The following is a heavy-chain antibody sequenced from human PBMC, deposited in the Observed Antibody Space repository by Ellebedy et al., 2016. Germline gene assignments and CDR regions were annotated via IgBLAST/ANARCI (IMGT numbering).Heavy chain of an antibody. J-gene: IGHJ4*02. D-gene: IGHD2-2*01. CDR3: ARAEGYCSSISCYFGYWYYDY. Sequence: ASVKVSXKASRYTFTSYYMHWVRQAPGQGLEWMGWISTYNTNAHYAQKFQGRVFMTTDTSSSTAYMELRSLTSDDTAVYYCARAEGYCSSISCYFGYWYYDYWGQGALVTVSS. CDR1: RYTFTSYY. V-gene: IGHV1-18*04. CDR2: ISTYNTNA.